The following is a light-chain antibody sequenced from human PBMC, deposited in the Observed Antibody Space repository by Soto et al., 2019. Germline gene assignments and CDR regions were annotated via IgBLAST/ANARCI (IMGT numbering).Light chain of an antibody. V-gene: IGLV1-40*01. CDR2: GNS. Sequence: QSVLTQPPSVSGAPGQRVTISCTGSSSNIGAGYDVHWYQQLPGTAPKLLIYGNSNRPSGVPDRFSGSKSGTSASLAITGLQAEDEADYYYQSYDSSVSGVVFGGGTKLTVL. CDR1: SSNIGAGYD. J-gene: IGLJ2*01. CDR3: QSYDSSVSGVV.